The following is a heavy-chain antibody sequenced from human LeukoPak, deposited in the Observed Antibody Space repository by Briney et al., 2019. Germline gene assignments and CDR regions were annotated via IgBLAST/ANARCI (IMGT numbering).Heavy chain of an antibody. J-gene: IGHJ3*02. Sequence: PGGSLRLSCAASGFTFSSYAMHWVRQAPGKGLEWVAVISYDGSNKYYADSVKGRFTISRDNSKNTLYLQMNSLRAEDTAVYYCARRGYSYGAFDIWGQGTMVTVSS. CDR2: ISYDGSNK. CDR1: GFTFSSYA. CDR3: ARRGYSYGAFDI. V-gene: IGHV3-30-3*01. D-gene: IGHD5-18*01.